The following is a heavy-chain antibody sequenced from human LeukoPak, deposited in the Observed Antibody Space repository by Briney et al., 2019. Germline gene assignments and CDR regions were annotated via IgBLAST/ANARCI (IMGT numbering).Heavy chain of an antibody. CDR2: ITHSGNA. CDR3: ARDYYEGYYHGLDV. V-gene: IGHV4-34*01. J-gene: IGHJ6*02. CDR1: GGSFSGFY. D-gene: IGHD3-3*01. Sequence: SETLSLTCAVYGGSFSGFYWNWIRQSPRKGLERIGEITHSGNAYYNPSLKSRVTISIDTSKHHFSLKVNSVTAADTAVYYCARDYYEGYYHGLDVWGQGTTVIVSS.